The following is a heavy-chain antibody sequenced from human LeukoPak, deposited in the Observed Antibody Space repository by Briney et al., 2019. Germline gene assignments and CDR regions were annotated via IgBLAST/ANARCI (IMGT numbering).Heavy chain of an antibody. Sequence: GGSLRLSCAASGFTFSNAWMSWVRQGPGKGLEWVGHIKSKTAGGTTDYAAPVKGRFTISRDGSKNTLYLQMNSLKTEDTAVYYCTTVWRYWSQGTLVTVSS. D-gene: IGHD3-16*01. CDR3: TTVWRY. V-gene: IGHV3-15*01. CDR1: GFTFSNAW. CDR2: IKSKTAGGTT. J-gene: IGHJ4*02.